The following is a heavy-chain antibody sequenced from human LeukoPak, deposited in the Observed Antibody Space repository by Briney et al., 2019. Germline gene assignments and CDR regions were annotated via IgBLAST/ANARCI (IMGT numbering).Heavy chain of an antibody. CDR1: GFIFNSYG. D-gene: IGHD2-21*01. Sequence: GGSLRLSCPGSGFIFNSYGINWVRQAPGKGLEWVAYISSSTSNIFYADSVKGRFTISRDHAKDSVLLQMNSLRVEDTALYFCARDGVMAETPFYFDSWGQGALVTVSS. CDR2: ISSSTSNI. J-gene: IGHJ4*02. CDR3: ARDGVMAETPFYFDS. V-gene: IGHV3-48*01.